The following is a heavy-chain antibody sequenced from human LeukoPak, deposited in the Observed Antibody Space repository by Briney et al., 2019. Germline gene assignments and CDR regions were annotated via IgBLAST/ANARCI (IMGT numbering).Heavy chain of an antibody. V-gene: IGHV3-30-3*02. CDR2: IFSDGSKK. CDR1: GLTFSPYT. CDR3: AKLLITRVVIPPALDS. Sequence: GGSLRLSCAASGLTFSPYTMHWVRQAPGKGLEWVAFIFSDGSKKYYADSVKGRFTISRDNSKNTLFLQMNSLRAEDTALYYCAKLLITRVVIPPALDSWGQGTLVTVSS. D-gene: IGHD2/OR15-2a*01. J-gene: IGHJ4*02.